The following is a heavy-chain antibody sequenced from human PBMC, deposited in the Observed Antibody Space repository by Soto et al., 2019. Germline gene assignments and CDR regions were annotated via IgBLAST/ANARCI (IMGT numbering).Heavy chain of an antibody. CDR2: ISSDGSNK. J-gene: IGHJ6*02. Sequence: GGSLRLSCAASGFTFSSYAMHWVRQAPGKGLEWVAVISSDGSNKYFADSVKGRFTISIDNSKTTPYLQMNSLRAEDTAVYYCAGYSNAMDVWGQGTTVTVSS. CDR1: GFTFSSYA. V-gene: IGHV3-30-3*01. D-gene: IGHD2-8*01. CDR3: AGYSNAMDV.